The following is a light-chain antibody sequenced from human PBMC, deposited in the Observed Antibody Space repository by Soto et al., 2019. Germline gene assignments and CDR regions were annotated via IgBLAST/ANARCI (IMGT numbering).Light chain of an antibody. CDR3: AAWDDSLNNYV. V-gene: IGLV1-44*01. CDR2: SNN. Sequence: QSVLTQPPSASGTPGQRVTISCPGSSSNIGSNTVNWYQQLPGTAPKLLIYSNNQRPSGVPDRFSGSKSGTSASLAISGLQSEYEADYYCAAWDDSLNNYVFGTGTKVTVL. J-gene: IGLJ1*01. CDR1: SSNIGSNT.